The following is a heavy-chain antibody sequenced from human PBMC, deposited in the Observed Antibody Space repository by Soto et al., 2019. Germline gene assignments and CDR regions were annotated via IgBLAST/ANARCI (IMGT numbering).Heavy chain of an antibody. CDR2: IYWDDDK. D-gene: IGHD3-3*01. CDR3: AHSKRITIFGVVIAAPRFDY. V-gene: IGHV2-5*02. CDR1: GFSLSTSGVG. J-gene: IGHJ4*02. Sequence: SGPTLVNPTQTLTLTCTFSGFSLSTSGVGVGWIRQPPGKALEWLALIYWDDDKRYRPSLKSRLTITKDTSKNQVVLTMTNMDPVDTATYYCAHSKRITIFGVVIAAPRFDYWGQGTLVTVSS.